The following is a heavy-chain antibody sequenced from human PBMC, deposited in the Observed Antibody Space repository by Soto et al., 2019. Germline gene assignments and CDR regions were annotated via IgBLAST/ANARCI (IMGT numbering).Heavy chain of an antibody. V-gene: IGHV4-59*11. J-gene: IGHJ4*02. Sequence: SETLYLTCTVSVGSITNHYWSWIRQPPGKGLEWLGYVYYNGITNYNPSLKSRVTMSVDTSKNQVSLNLTSLTAADTATYYCARANWYSEYWGQGIPVTVSS. CDR1: VGSITNHY. CDR2: VYYNGIT. CDR3: ARANWYSEY. D-gene: IGHD7-27*01.